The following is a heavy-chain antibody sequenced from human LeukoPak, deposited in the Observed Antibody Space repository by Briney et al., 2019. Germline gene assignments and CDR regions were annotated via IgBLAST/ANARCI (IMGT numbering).Heavy chain of an antibody. V-gene: IGHV3-33*06. D-gene: IGHD6-6*01. J-gene: IGHJ5*02. CDR2: IWYDGSNK. CDR3: AKDRGSSSSWFDP. Sequence: GGSLRLSCAASGFTFSSYAMHWVRQAPGKGLEWVAVIWYDGSNKYYADSVKGRFTISRDNSKNTLYLQMNSLRAEDTAVYYCAKDRGSSSSWFDPWGQGTLVTVSS. CDR1: GFTFSSYA.